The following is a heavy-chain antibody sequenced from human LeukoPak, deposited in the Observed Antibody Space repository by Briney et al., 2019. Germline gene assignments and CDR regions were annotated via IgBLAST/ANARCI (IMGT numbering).Heavy chain of an antibody. CDR3: AIRYGSGEKYYYYYYMDV. V-gene: IGHV1-8*01. CDR2: MNPNSGNT. J-gene: IGHJ6*03. CDR1: GYTFTSYD. Sequence: ASVKVSCKASGYTFTSYDINWVRQATGQGLEWMGWMNPNSGNTGYAQKFQGRVTMTRNTSISTAYMELSSLRSEDTTVYYCAIRYGSGEKYYYYYYMDVWGKGTTVTVSS. D-gene: IGHD3-10*01.